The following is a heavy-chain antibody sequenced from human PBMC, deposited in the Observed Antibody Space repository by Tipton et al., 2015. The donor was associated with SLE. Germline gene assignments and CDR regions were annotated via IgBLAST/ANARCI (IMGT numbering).Heavy chain of an antibody. CDR3: ARRGGTWDYFDY. CDR2: IYTSGGT. CDR1: GASMSGFY. J-gene: IGHJ4*02. V-gene: IGHV4-4*07. D-gene: IGHD3-10*01. Sequence: TLSLTCSVSGASMSGFYWTWIRQVPGKGLEWIGRIYTSGGTYYNPSLESRVTISVDTSKNQFSLKLSSVTAADTAVYYCARRGGTWDYFDYWGQGTLVTVSS.